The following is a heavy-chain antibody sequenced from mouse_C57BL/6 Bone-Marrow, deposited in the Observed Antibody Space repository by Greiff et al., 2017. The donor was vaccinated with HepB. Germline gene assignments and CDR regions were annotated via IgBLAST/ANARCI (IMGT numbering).Heavy chain of an antibody. CDR2: IHPNSGST. D-gene: IGHD2-1*01. CDR3: AGGNLYYAMDY. CDR1: GYTFTSYW. Sequence: QVQLKQPGAELVKPGASVKLSCKASGYTFTSYWMHWVKQRPGQGLEWIGMIHPNSGSTNYNEKFKSKATLTVDKSSRTAYMQLSSLTSEDSAVYYCAGGNLYYAMDYWGQGTSVTVSS. J-gene: IGHJ4*01. V-gene: IGHV1-64*01.